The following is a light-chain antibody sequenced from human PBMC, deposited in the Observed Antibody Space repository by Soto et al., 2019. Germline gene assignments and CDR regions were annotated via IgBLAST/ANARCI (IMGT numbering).Light chain of an antibody. J-gene: IGLJ1*01. CDR1: SSDVGGYKY. Sequence: SALTQPASVSGSPGQSITISCTGTSSDVGGYKYVSWYQQHPGKAPKLTIFDVSNRPSGVSNRFSGSKSGNTASLTISGLQAEDEADYYCSSYTSSSTLGVFGTGTKLTVL. CDR2: DVS. V-gene: IGLV2-14*01. CDR3: SSYTSSSTLGV.